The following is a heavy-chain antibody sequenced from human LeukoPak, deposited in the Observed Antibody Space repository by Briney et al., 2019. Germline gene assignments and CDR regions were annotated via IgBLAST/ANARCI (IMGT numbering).Heavy chain of an antibody. D-gene: IGHD1-1*01. CDR3: AKRAEYTWNDENYYYSMDV. V-gene: IGHV3-43D*03. CDR2: ISWDGGST. CDR1: GFTFDDYA. J-gene: IGHJ6*03. Sequence: GGSLRLSCAASGFTFDDYAMHWVRQAPGKGLEWVSLISWDGGSTYYADSVKGRFTISRDNSKNSLYLQMNSLRAEDTALYYCAKRAEYTWNDENYYYSMDVWGKGNTVTVSS.